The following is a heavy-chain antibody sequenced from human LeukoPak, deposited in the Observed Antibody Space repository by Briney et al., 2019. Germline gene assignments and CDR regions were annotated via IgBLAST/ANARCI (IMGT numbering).Heavy chain of an antibody. D-gene: IGHD3-22*01. CDR1: GYTFTGYY. Sequence: ASVKVSCTASGYTFTGYYMHWVRQAPGQGLEWMGWINPNSGGTNYAQKFQGRVTMTRDTSISTAYMELSRLRSDDTAVYYCARGHYSDSSGYWGAYWGQGTLVTVSS. CDR2: INPNSGGT. J-gene: IGHJ4*02. V-gene: IGHV1-2*02. CDR3: ARGHYSDSSGYWGAY.